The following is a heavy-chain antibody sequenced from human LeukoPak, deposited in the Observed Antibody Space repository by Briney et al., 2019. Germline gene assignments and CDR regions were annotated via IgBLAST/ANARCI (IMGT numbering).Heavy chain of an antibody. Sequence: SETLSLTCAVSGGSISSYYWSWIRQPPGKGLEWIGYIYYSGSTNYNPSLKSRVTISVDTSQNQFSLRLTSVTAADTAVYYCARIGGGNFYYYGMDVWGQGTTVTVSS. J-gene: IGHJ6*02. V-gene: IGHV4-59*01. CDR2: IYYSGST. CDR1: GGSISSYY. CDR3: ARIGGGNFYYYGMDV. D-gene: IGHD2-15*01.